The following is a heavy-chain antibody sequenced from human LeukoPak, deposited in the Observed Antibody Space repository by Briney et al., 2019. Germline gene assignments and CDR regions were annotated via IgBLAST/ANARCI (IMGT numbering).Heavy chain of an antibody. CDR3: AKMQHTSSGYGLFDY. V-gene: IGHV3-23*01. CDR2: ISSSGGST. Sequence: GGSLRLSCAASGFTFSSYAMSWVRQAPGKGLEWVSAISSSGGSTYYAGSVKGRFTISRDNSKNTLYLQMNSLRAEDTAVYYCAKMQHTSSGYGLFDYWGQGTLVTVSS. CDR1: GFTFSSYA. J-gene: IGHJ4*02. D-gene: IGHD3-22*01.